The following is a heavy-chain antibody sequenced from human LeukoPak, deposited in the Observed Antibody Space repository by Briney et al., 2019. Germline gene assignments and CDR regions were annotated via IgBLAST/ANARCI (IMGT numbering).Heavy chain of an antibody. V-gene: IGHV4-59*01. CDR3: ARGGSGSPLAY. Sequence: SETLSLTCTVPGGSISGYYWSWIRQPPGKGLEWIGYIYYSGNTNYNPSLKSRVTMSVDTSKNQFSLKLSSVTAADTVVYYCARGGSGSPLAYWGQGTLVTVSS. D-gene: IGHD1-26*01. CDR1: GGSISGYY. J-gene: IGHJ4*02. CDR2: IYYSGNT.